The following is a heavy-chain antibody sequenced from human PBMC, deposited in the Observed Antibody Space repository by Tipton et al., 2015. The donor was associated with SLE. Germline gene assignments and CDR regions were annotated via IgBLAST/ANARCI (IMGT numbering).Heavy chain of an antibody. D-gene: IGHD2-21*01. J-gene: IGHJ4*02. V-gene: IGHV4-59*08. CDR1: GGSISSHY. Sequence: LSLTCTVSGGSISSHYWSWIRQPPGKGLEWIGYIYYSGSTNYNPSLKSRVTISVDTSKNQFSLKLSSVTAADTAVYYCARAGPYCGADYWGQGTLVTVSS. CDR2: IYYSGST. CDR3: ARAGPYCGADY.